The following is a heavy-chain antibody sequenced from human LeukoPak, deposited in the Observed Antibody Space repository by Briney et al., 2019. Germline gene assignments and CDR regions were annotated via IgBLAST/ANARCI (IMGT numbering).Heavy chain of an antibody. CDR3: ASCSGGSCYLVPYFDY. CDR2: IDHSGST. D-gene: IGHD2-15*01. J-gene: IGHJ4*02. V-gene: IGHV4-34*01. CDR1: GESFSGYY. Sequence: SETLTLTCAVYGESFSGYYWSWIRQPPGKGLEWIGEIDHSGSTNYNPSLKSRVTISVDTSKNQFSLKLSSVTAADTAVYYRASCSGGSCYLVPYFDYWGQGTLVTVSS.